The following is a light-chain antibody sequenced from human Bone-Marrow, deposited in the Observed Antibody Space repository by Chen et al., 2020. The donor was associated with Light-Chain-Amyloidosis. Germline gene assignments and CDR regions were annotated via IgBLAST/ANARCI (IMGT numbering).Light chain of an antibody. CDR3: SSYTSSSNWV. V-gene: IGLV2-18*02. J-gene: IGLJ3*02. CDR1: SSDVGSYNR. Sequence: QSALTQPPSVSGSPGQSVTISCTGTSSDVGSYNRVSWYQQPPGTAPKLMIYEVSNRPSGVPDRFSGSKSGNTASLTISGLQAEDEADDYCSSYTSSSNWVFGGGTKLTVL. CDR2: EVS.